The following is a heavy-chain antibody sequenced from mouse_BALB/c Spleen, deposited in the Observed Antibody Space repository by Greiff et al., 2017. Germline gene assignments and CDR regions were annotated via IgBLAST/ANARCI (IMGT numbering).Heavy chain of an antibody. CDR1: GYSITSDYA. Sequence: EVQLQQSGPGLVKPSQSLSLTCTVTGYSITSDYAWNWIRQFPGNKLEWMGYISYSGSTSYNPSLKSRISITRDTSKNQFFLQLNSVTTEDTATYYCARSTTVVAPYWYFDVWGAGTTVTVSS. D-gene: IGHD1-1*01. V-gene: IGHV3-2*02. CDR3: ARSTTVVAPYWYFDV. CDR2: ISYSGST. J-gene: IGHJ1*01.